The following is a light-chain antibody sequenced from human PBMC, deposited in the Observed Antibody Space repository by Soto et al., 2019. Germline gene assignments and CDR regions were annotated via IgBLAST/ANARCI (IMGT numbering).Light chain of an antibody. CDR1: SSDVGGYNY. J-gene: IGLJ2*01. CDR2: EVT. CDR3: SSYTSTNHVV. Sequence: QSALTQPASVSGSPGQSITISCTGTSSDVGGYNYVSWYQQHPGKAPKLVIYEVTKRPSGVSNRFSGSKSGNTASLTISRLQAEDETDYYCSSYTSTNHVVFGGGTQLTVL. V-gene: IGLV2-14*01.